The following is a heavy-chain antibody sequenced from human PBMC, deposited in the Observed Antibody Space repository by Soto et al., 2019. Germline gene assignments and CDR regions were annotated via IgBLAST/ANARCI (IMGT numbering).Heavy chain of an antibody. CDR2: IGTAGDP. Sequence: GGSLRLSCAASGFTFSSYDMHWVRQATGKGLEWVSAIGTAGDPYYPGSVKGRFTISRENAKNSLYLQMNSLRAGDTAVYYCARGTYDSSGYYSGNYYYGMDVWGQGTAVTVSS. D-gene: IGHD3-22*01. J-gene: IGHJ6*02. CDR1: GFTFSSYD. CDR3: ARGTYDSSGYYSGNYYYGMDV. V-gene: IGHV3-13*05.